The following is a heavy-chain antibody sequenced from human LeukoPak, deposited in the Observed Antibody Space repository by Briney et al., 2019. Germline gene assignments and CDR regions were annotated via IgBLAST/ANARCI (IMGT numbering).Heavy chain of an antibody. V-gene: IGHV3-23*01. J-gene: IGHJ6*02. Sequence: GGSLRLSCAASGFTFSSYAMSWVRQAPGKGLEWVSAISGSGGSTYYADSVKGRFTISRDSSKNTLYLQMNSLRAEDTAVYYCAKRMPITIFGVVSAPYGMDVWGQGTTVTVSS. CDR1: GFTFSSYA. CDR2: ISGSGGST. CDR3: AKRMPITIFGVVSAPYGMDV. D-gene: IGHD3-3*01.